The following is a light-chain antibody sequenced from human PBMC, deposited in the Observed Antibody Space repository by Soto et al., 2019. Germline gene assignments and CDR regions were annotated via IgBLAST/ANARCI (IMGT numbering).Light chain of an antibody. CDR3: QSYASGLTWV. J-gene: IGLJ3*02. CDR2: DNS. Sequence: QSVLTQPPSVSGAPGQRVTISCTGSGSNFGAGFDVHWYQQLPGTAPKLLIYDNSNRPSGVPDRFSGSKSGTSASLAITGLQAEDEADYYCQSYASGLTWVFGGGTKVTVL. CDR1: GSNFGAGFD. V-gene: IGLV1-40*01.